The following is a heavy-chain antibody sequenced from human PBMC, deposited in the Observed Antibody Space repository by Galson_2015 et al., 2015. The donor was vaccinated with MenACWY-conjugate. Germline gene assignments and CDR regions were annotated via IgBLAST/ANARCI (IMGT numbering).Heavy chain of an antibody. Sequence: SLRLSCAASGFIVSSYWTSWVRRAPGKGPEWVGNINEDGGEKYYVDSVKGRFTISKDNAKNSVYLQMNSLRAEDTAVYYCARFRWASSYIGYDYWGRGRLVTVSS. J-gene: IGHJ4*02. CDR2: INEDGGEK. CDR3: ARFRWASSYIGYDY. V-gene: IGHV3-7*02. D-gene: IGHD4-11*01. CDR1: GFIVSSYW.